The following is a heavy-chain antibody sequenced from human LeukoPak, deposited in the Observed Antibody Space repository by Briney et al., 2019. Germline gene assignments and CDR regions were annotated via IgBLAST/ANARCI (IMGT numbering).Heavy chain of an antibody. CDR3: AGRVFLDY. CDR2: ISSSGTTI. CDR1: GFTFSSYE. Sequence: PGGSLRLSCTASGFTFSSYEMNWVRQAPGKGLEWVSYISSSGTTIYYTDSVKGRFTISRDNAKNSLYLQMNRLRVEDTAVYYCAGRVFLDYWGQGTLVTVSS. J-gene: IGHJ4*02. D-gene: IGHD3-16*01. V-gene: IGHV3-48*03.